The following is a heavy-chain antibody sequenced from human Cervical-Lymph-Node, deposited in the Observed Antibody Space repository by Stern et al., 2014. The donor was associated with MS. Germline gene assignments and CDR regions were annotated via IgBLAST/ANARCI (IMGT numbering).Heavy chain of an antibody. CDR1: SGSITTDSYY. J-gene: IGHJ4*02. V-gene: IGHV4-31*03. D-gene: IGHD3/OR15-3a*01. Sequence: QLQLQESGPGLVKPSQTLSLTCTVSSGSITTDSYYWTWIRQHPGKGLEWIGYIYHSTITHYNPSFQSRVTISILTSKNQFSLQLRSVTAADTAVYYCAGSSVASLYDFWGQGTLVTVSS. CDR2: IYHSTIT. CDR3: AGSSVASLYDF.